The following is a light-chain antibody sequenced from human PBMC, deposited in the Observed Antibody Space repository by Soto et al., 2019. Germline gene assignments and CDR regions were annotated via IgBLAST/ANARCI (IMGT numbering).Light chain of an antibody. Sequence: QSALTQPASVSGSPGQSITISCTGTSSDVGGYSYVSWYQQHPGKAPKLMIYDVSTRPSGVSNRFSGSKSGNTASLTISGLQAEDEADYYFSSYAGSTTLLFGGGTKVTFL. CDR3: SSYAGSTTLL. CDR1: SSDVGGYSY. CDR2: DVS. V-gene: IGLV2-14*03. J-gene: IGLJ3*02.